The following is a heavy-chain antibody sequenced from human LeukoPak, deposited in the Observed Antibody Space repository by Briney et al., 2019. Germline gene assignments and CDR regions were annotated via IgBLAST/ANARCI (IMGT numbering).Heavy chain of an antibody. D-gene: IGHD3-22*01. J-gene: IGHJ3*02. CDR2: ISSSSSYI. CDR3: ARGLFLSGYLDAFDI. CDR1: GFTFSSYW. V-gene: IGHV3-21*04. Sequence: PGGSLRLSCAASGFTFSSYWMNWVRQAPGKGLEWVSSISSSSSYIYYADSVKGRFTISRDNAKNSLYLQMNSLRVEDTVVYYCARGLFLSGYLDAFDIWGQGTVVTVSS.